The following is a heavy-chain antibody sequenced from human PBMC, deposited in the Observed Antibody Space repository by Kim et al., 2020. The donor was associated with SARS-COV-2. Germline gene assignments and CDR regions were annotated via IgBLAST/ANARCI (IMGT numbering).Heavy chain of an antibody. CDR1: GFTFDDYA. J-gene: IGHJ6*01. V-gene: IGHV3-9*01. D-gene: IGHD3-10*01. CDR2: ISWNSGTI. Sequence: GGSLRLSCAASGFTFDDYAMHWVRQAPGKGLEWVSGISWNSGTIGYADSVKGRFTISRDNAKNSLYLQMNSLRTEDTALYYCAKSKCTIFQGVLYGMDV. CDR3: AKSKCTIFQGVLYGMDV.